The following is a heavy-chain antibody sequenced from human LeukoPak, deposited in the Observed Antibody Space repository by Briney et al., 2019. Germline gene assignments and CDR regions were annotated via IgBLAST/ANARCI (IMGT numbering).Heavy chain of an antibody. CDR2: IIPIFGTA. CDR1: GGTFSSYA. V-gene: IGHV1-69*05. Sequence: SVKVSCKASGGTFSSYAISWVRQAPGQGLEWMGGIIPIFGTANYAQEFQGRVTITTDESTSTAYMELSSLRSDDTAVYYCAREGSGWHNWFDPWGQGALVTVSS. CDR3: AREGSGWHNWFDP. D-gene: IGHD6-19*01. J-gene: IGHJ5*02.